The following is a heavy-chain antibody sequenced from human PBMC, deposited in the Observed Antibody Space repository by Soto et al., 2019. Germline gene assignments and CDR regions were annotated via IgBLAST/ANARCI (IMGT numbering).Heavy chain of an antibody. J-gene: IGHJ4*02. D-gene: IGHD3-10*01. Sequence: ASVKVSCKASGYTFTSYGISWVRQAPGQGLEWMGWISAYNGNTNYAQKLQGRVTMTTDTSTSTAYMELRSLRSDDTAVYYCARDRFYYGSGSPLDLFDYWGQRPLVTVSS. CDR1: GYTFTSYG. CDR2: ISAYNGNT. CDR3: ARDRFYYGSGSPLDLFDY. V-gene: IGHV1-18*01.